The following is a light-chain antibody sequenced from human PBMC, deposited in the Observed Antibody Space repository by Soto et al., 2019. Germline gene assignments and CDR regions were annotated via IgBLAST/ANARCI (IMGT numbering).Light chain of an antibody. Sequence: DIQMTQSPSSRSASVGDSITITCRASQSISSWLAWYQQKPGKAPKLLIYKASSLESGVPSRFSGSGSGTEFTLTISSLQSDDFATYYCQQYNSYPCTFGQGTKVDIK. CDR2: KAS. CDR1: QSISSW. CDR3: QQYNSYPCT. J-gene: IGKJ2*02. V-gene: IGKV1-5*03.